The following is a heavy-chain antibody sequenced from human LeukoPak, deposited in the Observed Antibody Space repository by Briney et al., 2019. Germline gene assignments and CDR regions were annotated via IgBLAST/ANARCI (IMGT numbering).Heavy chain of an antibody. CDR1: GGSFSGYY. CDR3: ARSDVATSYFDY. V-gene: IGHV4-34*01. D-gene: IGHD5-12*01. CDR2: INHSGST. Sequence: SETLSLTCAVYGGSFSGYYWSWIRQPPGKGLEWIGEINHSGSTNYNPSLKSRVTISVDTSKNQFSLKLSSVTAAGTAVYYCARSDVATSYFDYWGQGTLVTVSS. J-gene: IGHJ4*02.